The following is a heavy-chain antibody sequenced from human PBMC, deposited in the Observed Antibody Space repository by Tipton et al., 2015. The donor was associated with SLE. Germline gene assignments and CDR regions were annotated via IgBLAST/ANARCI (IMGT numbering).Heavy chain of an antibody. D-gene: IGHD2-2*01. J-gene: IGHJ5*02. CDR3: ARAGPIVVVPAAMRVATNWFDP. CDR1: GYTFTSYD. V-gene: IGHV1-8*01. Sequence: QSGAEVKKPGASVKVSCKASGYTFTSYDINWVRQATGQGLEWMGWMNPNSGNTGYAQKIQGRVTMTRNTSISTAYMELSSLRSEDTAVYYCARAGPIVVVPAAMRVATNWFDPWGQGTLVTVSS. CDR2: MNPNSGNT.